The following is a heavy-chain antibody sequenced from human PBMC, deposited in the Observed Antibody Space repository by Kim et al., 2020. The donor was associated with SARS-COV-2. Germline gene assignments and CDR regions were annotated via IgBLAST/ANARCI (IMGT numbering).Heavy chain of an antibody. J-gene: IGHJ6*03. Sequence: GGSLRLSCATSGFRFNNFGMHWVRQAPGKGLEWVAAIWNDGSHQYYADSVKGRFTISRDNSMNTQWLQMNSLIADDTAVYFCARSPLRSTSTMSYYMDVWGKGTTVTVSS. CDR2: IWNDGSHQ. CDR3: ARSPLRSTSTMSYYMDV. CDR1: GFRFNNFG. D-gene: IGHD3-10*02. V-gene: IGHV3-33*01.